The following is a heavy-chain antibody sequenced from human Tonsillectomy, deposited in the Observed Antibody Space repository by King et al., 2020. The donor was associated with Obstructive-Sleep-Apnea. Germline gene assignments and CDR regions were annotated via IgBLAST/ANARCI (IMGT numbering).Heavy chain of an antibody. D-gene: IGHD5-12*01. Sequence: VQLQESGPGLVKPSGTLSLTCAVSGGSISNSNWWSWVRQPPGKGLEWIGETHQSGSTNYNSSLKSRVTISVDKSKNQLSLKLSSVTAADTAIYYCARVSWRPYYYGMDVWGQGTTVTVSS. V-gene: IGHV4-4*02. CDR3: ARVSWRPYYYGMDV. CDR2: THQSGST. CDR1: GGSISNSNW. J-gene: IGHJ6*02.